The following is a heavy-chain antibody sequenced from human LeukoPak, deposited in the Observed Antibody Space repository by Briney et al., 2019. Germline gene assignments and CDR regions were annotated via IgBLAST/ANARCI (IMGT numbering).Heavy chain of an antibody. J-gene: IGHJ4*02. D-gene: IGHD2-15*01. CDR3: ARGYCSGGSCFHFDY. V-gene: IGHV3-33*01. CDR2: IWYDGSNK. CDR1: GFTFSSYG. Sequence: PGGSLRLSCAASGFTFSSYGMHWVRQAPGKGLEWVAVIWYDGSNKYYADSVKGRFTISRDNSKNTLYLQMNSLRAEDTAVYYCARGYCSGGSCFHFDYWGQGTLVTVSS.